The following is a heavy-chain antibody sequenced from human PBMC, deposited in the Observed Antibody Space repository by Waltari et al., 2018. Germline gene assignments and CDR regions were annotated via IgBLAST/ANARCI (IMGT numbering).Heavy chain of an antibody. CDR2: IYTRGYT. V-gene: IGHV4-61*02. CDR3: ARTPPGAYSTLVSY. CDR1: GASITNGTYY. D-gene: IGHD3-9*01. J-gene: IGHJ4*02. Sequence: QVQLHESGPGLVKPSQTLSLTCTVSGASITNGTYYGTWIRQSAGKRLEWIGRIYTRGYTNYNPSLKSRVAMSIDTSNNQFSLKLSSVTAADTAVYYCARTPPGAYSTLVSYWGQGALVTVSS.